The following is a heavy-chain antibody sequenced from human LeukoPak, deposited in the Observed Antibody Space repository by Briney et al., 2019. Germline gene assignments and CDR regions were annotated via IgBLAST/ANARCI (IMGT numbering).Heavy chain of an antibody. CDR3: TRGLVVVAQLGYYFYYMDV. V-gene: IGHV4-59*08. Sequence: PSETLSLTCTVSGGSISSYYWSWIRQPPGKGLEWIGYIYYSGSTNYNPSLKSRVTISVDTSKNQLSLKLNSVTAADTAVYYCTRGLVVVAQLGYYFYYMDVWGKGTTVTISS. D-gene: IGHD2-15*01. J-gene: IGHJ6*03. CDR2: IYYSGST. CDR1: GGSISSYY.